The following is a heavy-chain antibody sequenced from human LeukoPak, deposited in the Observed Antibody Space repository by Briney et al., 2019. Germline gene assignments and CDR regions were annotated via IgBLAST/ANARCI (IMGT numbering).Heavy chain of an antibody. CDR3: ASLWPYQLSAFDI. CDR2: INHSGST. CDR1: GGSFSGYY. J-gene: IGHJ3*02. Sequence: SETLSLTCAVYGGSFSGYYWSWIRQPPGKGLERIGEINHSGSTNYNPSLKSRVTISVDTSKNQFSLKLSSVTAADTAVYYCASLWPYQLSAFDIWGQGTMVTVSS. D-gene: IGHD2-2*01. V-gene: IGHV4-34*01.